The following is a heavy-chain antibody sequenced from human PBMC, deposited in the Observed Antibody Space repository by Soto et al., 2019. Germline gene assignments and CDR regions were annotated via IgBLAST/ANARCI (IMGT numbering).Heavy chain of an antibody. D-gene: IGHD1-1*01. V-gene: IGHV1-18*01. Sequence: QVHLVQSGAEVKKPGASVKVSCQGSGYAFTTYGITWVRQAPGQGLEWMGWISAHNGNTNSAQKLQGRVTVTRDTSTSTAYMELRSLRYDDPAVYYCARGRYGDYWGQGALVTVSS. J-gene: IGHJ4*02. CDR2: ISAHNGNT. CDR1: GYAFTTYG. CDR3: ARGRYGDY.